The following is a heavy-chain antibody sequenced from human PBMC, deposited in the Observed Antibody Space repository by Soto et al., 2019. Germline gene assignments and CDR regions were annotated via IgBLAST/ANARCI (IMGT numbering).Heavy chain of an antibody. CDR3: ARGGSLAARPPGY. CDR1: GDSSSGGIFY. D-gene: IGHD6-6*01. V-gene: IGHV4-34*01. J-gene: IGHJ4*02. Sequence: SETLSLTCTVSGDSSSGGIFYWGWMRQLPGKGLEWIGEINHSGSTNYNPSLKSRVTISVDTSKNQFSLKLSSVTAADTAVYYCARGGSLAARPPGYWGQGTLVTVSS. CDR2: INHSGST.